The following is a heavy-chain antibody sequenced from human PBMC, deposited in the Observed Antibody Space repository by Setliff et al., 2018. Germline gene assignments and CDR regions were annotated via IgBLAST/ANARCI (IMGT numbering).Heavy chain of an antibody. CDR2: INAGNGHT. Sequence: VASVKVSCKASGYTFSNYLLHWVRQAPGQSPEWVGWINAGNGHTNYAPKVQGRVTMTTDTSTGTASMELRSLRSDDTAIYYCAISTLSICTGGNCPNAFDVWGQGTVVTVSS. D-gene: IGHD2-8*02. CDR1: GYTFSNYL. J-gene: IGHJ3*01. CDR3: AISTLSICTGGNCPNAFDV. V-gene: IGHV1-3*01.